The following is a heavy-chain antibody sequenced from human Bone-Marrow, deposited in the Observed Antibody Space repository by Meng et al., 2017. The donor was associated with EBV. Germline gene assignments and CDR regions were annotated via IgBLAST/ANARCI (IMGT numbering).Heavy chain of an antibody. CDR1: GSTFTSTSFA. CDR3: ARGQHDYAFDY. Sequence: QGQVWHSGAEVNKTWASRKVSCRASGSTFTSTSFAIHWVRQAPGQRLEWMGWINAGNGNTKYSQNFQGRVTITRDTSATTVHMELRSLRSEDTAVYYCARGQHDYAFDYWGQGTLVTVSS. J-gene: IGHJ4*02. D-gene: IGHD4-17*01. V-gene: IGHV1-3*01. CDR2: INAGNGNT.